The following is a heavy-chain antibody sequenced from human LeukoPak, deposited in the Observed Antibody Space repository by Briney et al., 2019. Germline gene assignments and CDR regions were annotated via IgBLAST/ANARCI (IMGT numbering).Heavy chain of an antibody. J-gene: IGHJ1*01. CDR1: GYNFTSYW. CDR2: IYPGDSDT. D-gene: IGHD1-26*01. Sequence: GESLKISCKGSGYNFTSYWIGWVRQMPGKGLEWMGIIYPGDSDTRYSPSFQGQVTISADKSISTAYLQWSSLKASDAAMYYCVRHEGPGELPEYFQHWGQGTLVTVSS. CDR3: VRHEGPGELPEYFQH. V-gene: IGHV5-51*01.